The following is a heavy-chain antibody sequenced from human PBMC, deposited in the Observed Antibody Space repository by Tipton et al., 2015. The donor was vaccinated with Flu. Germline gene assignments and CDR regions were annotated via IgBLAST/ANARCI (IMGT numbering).Heavy chain of an antibody. CDR1: GGSISSYY. J-gene: IGHJ3*02. CDR2: IYYSGST. V-gene: IGHV4-59*01. D-gene: IGHD1-26*01. Sequence: LRLSCTVSGGSISSYYWSWIRQPPGKGLEWIGYIYYSGSTNYNPSLKSRVTISVDTSKNQFSLKLSSVTAADTAVYYCAREKVGATSAFDIWGQGTIVTVPS. CDR3: AREKVGATSAFDI.